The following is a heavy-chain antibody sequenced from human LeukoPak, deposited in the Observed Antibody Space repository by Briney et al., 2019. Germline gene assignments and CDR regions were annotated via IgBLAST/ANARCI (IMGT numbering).Heavy chain of an antibody. V-gene: IGHV4-34*01. CDR3: ARNFPYSKLDY. CDR1: GGSFSSYH. J-gene: IGHJ4*02. D-gene: IGHD6-13*01. CDR2: IDHSGST. Sequence: PSETLSLTCAVSGGSFSSYHWSWIRQPPGKGLEWIGEIDHSGSTNYNPSLKSRVTISVDTSKSQFSLQLSSVTAADTAVYYCARNFPYSKLDYWGQGTLVTVSS.